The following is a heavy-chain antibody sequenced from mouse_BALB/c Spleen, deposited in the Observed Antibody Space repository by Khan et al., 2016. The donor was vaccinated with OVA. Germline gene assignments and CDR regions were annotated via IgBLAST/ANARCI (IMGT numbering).Heavy chain of an antibody. D-gene: IGHD1-1*02. CDR1: GYTFTDYA. CDR2: ISPYYGDA. Sequence: QVQLQQSGAELVRPGVSVKISCKGSGYTFTDYAMHWVKQSHAKTLEWIGVISPYYGDADYTQKFQGKASMTVDKSSSTAYMELARLTSEDSAIYYCTRGGRFAYWGQGTLVTVSA. V-gene: IGHV1S137*01. J-gene: IGHJ3*01. CDR3: TRGGRFAY.